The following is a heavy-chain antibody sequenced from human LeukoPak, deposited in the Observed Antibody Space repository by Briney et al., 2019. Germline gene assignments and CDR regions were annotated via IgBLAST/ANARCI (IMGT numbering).Heavy chain of an antibody. CDR2: IYPRDGST. CDR3: ARDQEGFDY. Sequence: GASVKVSCKASSYTFTSYGISWVRQAPGQGLEWMGMIYPRDGSTSYAQRFQDRVTVTRDTSTSTVHMELSGLRSEDTAVYYCARDQEGFDYWGQGTLVTVSS. CDR1: SYTFTSYG. V-gene: IGHV1-46*01. J-gene: IGHJ4*02.